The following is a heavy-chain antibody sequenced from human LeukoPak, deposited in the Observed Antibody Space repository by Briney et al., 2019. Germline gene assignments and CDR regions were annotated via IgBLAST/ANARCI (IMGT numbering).Heavy chain of an antibody. J-gene: IGHJ4*02. V-gene: IGHV4-59*01. CDR1: GGSITSYY. D-gene: IGHD6-13*01. Sequence: KPSETLSLTCSVSGGSITSYYWSWIRQPPGKGLEWIGYIYYSGSTNYNPSLKSRVTIAVDTSKNQFSLKLSSVTAADTAVYYCARGGIAAAALAHLDYWGQGTLVTVSS. CDR2: IYYSGST. CDR3: ARGGIAAAALAHLDY.